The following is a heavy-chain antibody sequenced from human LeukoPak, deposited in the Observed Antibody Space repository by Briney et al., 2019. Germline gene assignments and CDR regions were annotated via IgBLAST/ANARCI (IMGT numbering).Heavy chain of an antibody. J-gene: IGHJ3*02. D-gene: IGHD3-16*02. V-gene: IGHV4-34*01. Sequence: SETLSITCAVYGGSFSGYYWSWIRQPPGKGLEWIGEINHSGSTNYNPSLKSRVTISVDTSKNQFSLKLSSVTAADTAVYYCARGCYDYVWGSYRTMNALDIWGQGTMVTVSS. CDR1: GGSFSGYY. CDR2: INHSGST. CDR3: ARGCYDYVWGSYRTMNALDI.